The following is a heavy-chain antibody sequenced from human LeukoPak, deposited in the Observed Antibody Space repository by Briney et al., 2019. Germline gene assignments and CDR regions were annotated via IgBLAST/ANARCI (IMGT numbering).Heavy chain of an antibody. V-gene: IGHV1-2*02. CDR3: ARVTNYGDYPLDY. Sequence: ASVKVSCKASGYTFTGYYMHWVRQAPGQGLEWMGWTNPNSGGTNYAQKLQGRVTMTTDTSTSTAYMELRSLRSDDTAVYYCARVTNYGDYPLDYWGQGTLVTVSS. CDR1: GYTFTGYY. J-gene: IGHJ4*02. D-gene: IGHD4-17*01. CDR2: TNPNSGGT.